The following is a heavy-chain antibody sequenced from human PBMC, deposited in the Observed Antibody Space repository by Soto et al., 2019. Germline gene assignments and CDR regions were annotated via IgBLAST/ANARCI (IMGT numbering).Heavy chain of an antibody. V-gene: IGHV3-30-3*01. J-gene: IGHJ4*02. CDR2: ISYVGSNK. Sequence: QVQLVESGGGVVQPGRSLRLSCVVSEFTFSTYVMHWVRQAPGKGLEWVAVISYVGSNKFYADSVKGPFTISRDNSQNTLHLQMNSLRAEDTAVYYCVRKETQFITRAGIDFWGQGALVTVAS. CDR3: VRKETQFITRAGIDF. CDR1: EFTFSTYV. D-gene: IGHD3-10*01.